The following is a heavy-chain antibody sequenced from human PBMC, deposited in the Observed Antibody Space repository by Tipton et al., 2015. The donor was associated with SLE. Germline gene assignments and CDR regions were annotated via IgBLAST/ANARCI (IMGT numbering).Heavy chain of an antibody. J-gene: IGHJ6*02. Sequence: QSGAEVKKPGSSVKVSCKASGGTFSSYGISWVRQAPGQGLEWMGWISAYNGNTNYAQKLQGRLTMTTDTSTSTAYMELRSLRSDDTAVYYCARDEKQLVYFNYDGMDVWGQGTTVTVSS. CDR2: ISAYNGNT. D-gene: IGHD6-13*01. CDR1: GGTFSSYG. CDR3: ARDEKQLVYFNYDGMDV. V-gene: IGHV1-18*01.